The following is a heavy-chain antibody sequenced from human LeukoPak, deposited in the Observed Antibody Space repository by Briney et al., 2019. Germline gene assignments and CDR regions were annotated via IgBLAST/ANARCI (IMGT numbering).Heavy chain of an antibody. V-gene: IGHV3-74*03. CDR3: ARVDPKAPGDFS. CDR1: GFTFSSYW. Sequence: GGSLRLSCAASGFTFSSYWMHWVRQAPGKGLVWVSRINSDGSSTKYADSVKGRFTISRDNAKNTLYVQMNNLRAEDTAVYYCARVDPKAPGDFSWGRGTLVTVSS. D-gene: IGHD3-3*01. J-gene: IGHJ4*02. CDR2: INSDGSST.